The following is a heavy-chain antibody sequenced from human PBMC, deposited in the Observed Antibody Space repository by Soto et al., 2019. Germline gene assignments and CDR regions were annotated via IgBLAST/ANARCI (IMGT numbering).Heavy chain of an antibody. J-gene: IGHJ3*02. CDR1: GGTISSGDYC. CDR3: ARNYGQAFDI. V-gene: IGHV4-30-4*08. D-gene: IGHD1-7*01. CDR2: ISYSGST. Sequence: SLTQSVPNTVSGGTISSGDYCCTWIRQPPGKGLEWIGYISYSGSTHYSPSLKSRVSITVDTSKNQFSLNLASVSAEDTAVYYCARNYGQAFDIWGQGTMVTVSS.